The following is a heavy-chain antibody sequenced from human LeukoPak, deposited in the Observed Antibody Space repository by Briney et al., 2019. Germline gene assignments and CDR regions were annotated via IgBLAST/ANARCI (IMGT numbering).Heavy chain of an antibody. J-gene: IGHJ3*02. V-gene: IGHV4-30-2*01. Sequence: ASETLSLTCAVSGGSISSGGYSWSWIRQPPGKGLEWIVYIYHVASTNYNPSLKSRVTISVDRSKNQFSLKLSSVTAADTAVYYCARAVPVYCSRSTCYGDRDAFDIWGQGTMVTVSS. CDR3: ARAVPVYCSRSTCYGDRDAFDI. D-gene: IGHD2-2*01. CDR2: IYHVAST. CDR1: GGSISSGGYS.